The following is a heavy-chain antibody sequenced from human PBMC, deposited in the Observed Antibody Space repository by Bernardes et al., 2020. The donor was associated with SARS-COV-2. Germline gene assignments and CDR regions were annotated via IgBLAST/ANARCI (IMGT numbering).Heavy chain of an antibody. CDR1: GFTFTNAW. D-gene: IGHD4-17*01. CDR3: TTDLHDYCALDY. V-gene: IGHV3-15*01. CDR2: IKNKTDGGTK. J-gene: IGHJ4*02. Sequence: GGSLRLSCAASGFTFTNAWMSWVRQAPGKGLEWVGRIKNKTDGGTKDYASPVKGRFTISRDDSKNTMYLQMNSLKTEDTAVYYCTTDLHDYCALDYWGQGTLVTVSS.